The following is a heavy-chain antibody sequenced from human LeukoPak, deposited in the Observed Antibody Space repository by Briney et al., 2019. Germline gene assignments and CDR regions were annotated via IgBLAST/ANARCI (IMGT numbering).Heavy chain of an antibody. CDR2: IASDGSST. D-gene: IGHD3-3*01. Sequence: QPGGSLRLSCAASGFTFSSYWMNWVRQAPGKGLVWVSRIASDGSSTTYADSVKGRFSISRDNAKNTLYLQMNSLRVEDTAVYYCAKDHYWSIDYWGRGTLVTVSS. CDR3: AKDHYWSIDY. CDR1: GFTFSSYW. V-gene: IGHV3-74*01. J-gene: IGHJ4*02.